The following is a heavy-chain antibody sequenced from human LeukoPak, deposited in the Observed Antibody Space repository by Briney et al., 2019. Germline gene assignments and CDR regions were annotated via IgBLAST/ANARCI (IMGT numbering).Heavy chain of an antibody. CDR2: IYTSGST. V-gene: IGHV4-4*07. D-gene: IGHD3-10*01. J-gene: IGHJ6*03. Sequence: SETLSLTCTVSGGSISSYYWSWIRQPAGKGLEWIGRIYTSGSTNYNPSLKSRVTMSVDTSKNQFSLKLSSVTAADTAVYYCARYSITMVQGVIVYYYYYMDVWDKGTTVTVSS. CDR3: ARYSITMVQGVIVYYYYYMDV. CDR1: GGSISSYY.